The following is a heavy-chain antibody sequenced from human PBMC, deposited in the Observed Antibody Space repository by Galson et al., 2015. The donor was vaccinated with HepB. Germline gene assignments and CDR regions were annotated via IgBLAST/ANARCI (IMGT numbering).Heavy chain of an antibody. V-gene: IGHV1-69*04. Sequence: SVKVSCKASGGTFSSYAISWVRQAPGQGLEWMGRIIPILGIANYAQKFQGRVTITADKSTSTAYTELSSLRSEDTAVYYCAKMGDIVVVPAATPFGDVRGQGTTVTVSS. CDR3: AKMGDIVVVPAATPFGDV. CDR2: IIPILGIA. CDR1: GGTFSSYA. J-gene: IGHJ6*02. D-gene: IGHD2-2*01.